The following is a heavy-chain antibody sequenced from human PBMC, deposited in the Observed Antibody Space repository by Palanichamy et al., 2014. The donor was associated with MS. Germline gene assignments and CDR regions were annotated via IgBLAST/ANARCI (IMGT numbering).Heavy chain of an antibody. CDR3: ARSRYRLDS. CDR1: GGSTNSYY. D-gene: IGHD4-11*01. Sequence: QVQLQESGPGLVKPSETLSLTCTVSGGSTNSYYWSWIRQPPGKGLEWIGYIYSSGITNYNSSLKSRVAISVDTSKNQFSLKLSSVTAAGTAVYFCARSRYRLDSWGHGTLVTVSS. J-gene: IGHJ5*01. V-gene: IGHV4-59*08. CDR2: IYSSGIT.